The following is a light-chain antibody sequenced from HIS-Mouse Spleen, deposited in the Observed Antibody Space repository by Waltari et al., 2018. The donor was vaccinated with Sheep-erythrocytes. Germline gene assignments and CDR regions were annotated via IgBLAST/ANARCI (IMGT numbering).Light chain of an antibody. Sequence: EIVMTQSPATLSVSPGERATLSCRASQSVSSNLAWYQQKPGQAPRLLIYGASTRATGIPARFSGSGSGTEFTLTISSMQSEDFAVYYCQQYYSTPHSITFGQGTRLEIK. CDR2: GAS. CDR1: QSVSSN. CDR3: QQYYSTPHSIT. J-gene: IGKJ5*01. V-gene: IGKV3-15*01.